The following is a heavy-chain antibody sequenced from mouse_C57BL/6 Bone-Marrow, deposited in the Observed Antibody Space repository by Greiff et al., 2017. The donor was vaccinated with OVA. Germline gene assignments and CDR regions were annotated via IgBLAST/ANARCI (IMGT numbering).Heavy chain of an antibody. CDR1: GFTFSSYA. V-gene: IGHV5-4*01. J-gene: IGHJ4*01. Sequence: EVQLVESGGGLVKPGGSLKLSCAASGFTFSSYAMSWVRQTPEKRLEWVATISDGGSYTYYPDNVKGRFTISRDNAKNNLYLQMSHLKSEDTAMYYGAREDYYGSSLDYYAMDYWGQGTSVTVSS. CDR3: AREDYYGSSLDYYAMDY. CDR2: ISDGGSYT. D-gene: IGHD1-1*01.